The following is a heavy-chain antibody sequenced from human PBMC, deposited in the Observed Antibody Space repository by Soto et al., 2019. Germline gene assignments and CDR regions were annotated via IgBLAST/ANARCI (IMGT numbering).Heavy chain of an antibody. CDR1: GYTFTSYG. CDR2: ISAYNGNT. J-gene: IGHJ4*02. Sequence: ASVKVSCKASGYTFTSYGISWVRQAPGQGLEWMGWISAYNGNTNYAQKLQGRVTMTTDTSTSTAYMELRSLISDDTAVYYCARAGSLFFSLSHSLSGDFYFWGKGTLDTVSS. D-gene: IGHD3-10*01. V-gene: IGHV1-18*01. CDR3: ARAGSLFFSLSHSLSGDFYF.